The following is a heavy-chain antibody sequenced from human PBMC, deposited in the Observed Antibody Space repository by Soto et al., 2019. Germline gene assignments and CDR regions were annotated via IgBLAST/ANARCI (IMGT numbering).Heavy chain of an antibody. CDR1: GFSFSNAW. CDR2: IKSKTDDGTT. V-gene: IGHV3-15*07. D-gene: IGHD7-27*01. CDR3: TTESPIWGNSHY. Sequence: ELQLVESGGGLEKPGGSLRLSCGASGFSFSNAWMNWVRQAPGKGREWVGRIKSKTDDGTTDYAAPVKGRLTISRDDSKNTLYLQMNSLKTEDTAVYYCTTESPIWGNSHYWGQGTLVTVSS. J-gene: IGHJ4*02.